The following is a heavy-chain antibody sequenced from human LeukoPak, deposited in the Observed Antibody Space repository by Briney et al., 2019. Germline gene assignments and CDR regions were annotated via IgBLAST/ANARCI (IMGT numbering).Heavy chain of an antibody. CDR2: MNPNSGNT. J-gene: IGHJ4*02. V-gene: IGHV1-8*01. CDR1: GYTFSSYD. D-gene: IGHD2-15*01. CDR3: ARITWMHTPPTDY. Sequence: GASVKVSCKASGYTFSSYDINWVRQATGQGLEWMGWMNPNSGNTGYAQKFQGRVTMTRNTSISTAYMELSSLRSEDTAVYYCARITWMHTPPTDYWGQGTLVTVSS.